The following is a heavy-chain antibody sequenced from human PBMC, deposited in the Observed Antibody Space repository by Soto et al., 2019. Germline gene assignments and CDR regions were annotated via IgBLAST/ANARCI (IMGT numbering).Heavy chain of an antibody. J-gene: IGHJ4*02. V-gene: IGHV3-23*01. CDR2: ISASGGDI. CDR1: GFTFSTYV. CDR3: LNGDYY. D-gene: IGHD3-16*01. Sequence: GSLRLSCAASGFTFSTYVMNWVRQAPGKGPEWVSGISASGGDIYYADSVEGRFAISRDNSKSTLYLQVNSLRVEDTATYYCLNGDYYVGPGTLVTVSS.